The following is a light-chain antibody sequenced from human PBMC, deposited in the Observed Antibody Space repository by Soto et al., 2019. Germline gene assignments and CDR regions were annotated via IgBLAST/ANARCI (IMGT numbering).Light chain of an antibody. CDR3: QQYGSSVKT. V-gene: IGKV3-20*01. CDR2: GAS. J-gene: IGKJ1*01. CDR1: QSVSSNY. Sequence: PGERATLSCRASQSVSSNYLAWYQQKPGQAPRLLIFGASNRATDIPDRFSGSGSGTDFTLIISRLEPEDFAVYFCQQYGSSVKTFGQGTKVDIK.